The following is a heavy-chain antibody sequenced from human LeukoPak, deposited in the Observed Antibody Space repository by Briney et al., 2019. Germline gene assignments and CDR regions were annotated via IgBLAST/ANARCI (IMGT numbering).Heavy chain of an antibody. CDR2: IESKTDGGTT. V-gene: IGHV3-15*04. D-gene: IGHD3-10*01. J-gene: IGHJ4*02. Sequence: GGSLRLSCAASGFSFSDAWMSWVRQIPGKGLEWVGRIESKTDGGTTDYAAPVKGRFTISRDDSTNTLYLQMNSLKSEDTAVYYCTTYGSGRKFDYWGQGILVTVSS. CDR1: GFSFSDAW. CDR3: TTYGSGRKFDY.